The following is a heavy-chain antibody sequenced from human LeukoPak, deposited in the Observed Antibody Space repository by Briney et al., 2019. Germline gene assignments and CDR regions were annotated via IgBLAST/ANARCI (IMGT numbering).Heavy chain of an antibody. CDR2: IYYSGST. V-gene: IGHV4-39*07. Sequence: SETLSLTCTVSGGSISSSSYYWGWIRQPPGKGLEWIGSIYYSGSTYYNPSLKSRVTISVDTSKNQFSLKLSSVTAADTAVYYCARDEGSYPQDWGQGTLVTVSS. CDR3: ARDEGSYPQD. J-gene: IGHJ4*02. CDR1: GGSISSSSYY. D-gene: IGHD3-16*01.